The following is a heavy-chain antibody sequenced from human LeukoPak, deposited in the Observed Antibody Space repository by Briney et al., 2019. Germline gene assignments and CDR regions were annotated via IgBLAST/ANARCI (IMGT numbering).Heavy chain of an antibody. V-gene: IGHV3-66*01. Sequence: GGSLRLSCAASGFTVTTNYMNWARQAPGKGLEWVSVIYSGGTTYYADSVRGRFTISRDNSKNTLYLQMNSLRAEDTAVYYCAREAAGVGYFDYWGQGTLVTVSS. CDR3: AREAAGVGYFDY. J-gene: IGHJ4*02. D-gene: IGHD6-13*01. CDR2: IYSGGTT. CDR1: GFTVTTNY.